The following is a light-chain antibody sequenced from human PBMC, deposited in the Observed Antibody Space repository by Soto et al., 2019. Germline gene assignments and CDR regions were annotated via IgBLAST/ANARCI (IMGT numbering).Light chain of an antibody. Sequence: SVLTQPASVSGSPGQSITISCTGTSSDIGSYNFVSWYQQYPGKAPKLMIYGVTNRPSGVSDRFSGSKTGNTASLTISGLQAEDEAAYYCFSHRSGNSHVFGTGTKVTV. CDR2: GVT. CDR1: SSDIGSYNF. CDR3: FSHRSGNSHV. J-gene: IGLJ1*01. V-gene: IGLV2-14*01.